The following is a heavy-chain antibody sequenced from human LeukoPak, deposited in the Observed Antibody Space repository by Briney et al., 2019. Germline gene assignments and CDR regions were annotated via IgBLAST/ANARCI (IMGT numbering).Heavy chain of an antibody. J-gene: IGHJ4*02. CDR1: GASIGGYY. V-gene: IGHV4-59*08. D-gene: IGHD6-25*01. CDR2: ISYSGRT. Sequence: PSETLSLTCTVSGASIGGYYWTWIRQPPGKGLECIGYISYSGRTFHNPSLKSRVAILVDTSKNQFSLSLTSVNAEDTAVYYCARLRAADFLDYWGQGTLVTVSS. CDR3: ARLRAADFLDY.